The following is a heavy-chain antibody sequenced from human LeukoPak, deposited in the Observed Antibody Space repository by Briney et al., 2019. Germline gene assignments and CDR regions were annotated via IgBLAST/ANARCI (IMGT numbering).Heavy chain of an antibody. Sequence: GGSLRLSCAASGLTVSSNCMSWVRQAPGKGLEWVSFIYSGGDTYYADSVKGRFTISRDNAKNSLYLQMNSLRAEDTAVYYCARTYYDILTAYNPYFDYWGQGTLVTVSS. CDR2: IYSGGDT. CDR3: ARTYYDILTAYNPYFDY. V-gene: IGHV3-53*01. J-gene: IGHJ4*02. D-gene: IGHD3-9*01. CDR1: GLTVSSNC.